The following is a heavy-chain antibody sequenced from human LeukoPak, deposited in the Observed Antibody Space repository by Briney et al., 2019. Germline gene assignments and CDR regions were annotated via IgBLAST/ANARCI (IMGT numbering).Heavy chain of an antibody. CDR1: GFTFSAYG. CDR2: IQYDGNNK. CDR3: AGYSHY. Sequence: PGRSLRLSCAASGFTFSAYGMHWFRQAPGKGLEWVAFIQYDGNNKFYADSIEGRFTISRDNSKNTMYLHLNSLRPEDTAVYYCAGYSHYWGQGTLVTVSS. V-gene: IGHV3-30*19. D-gene: IGHD1-26*01. J-gene: IGHJ4*02.